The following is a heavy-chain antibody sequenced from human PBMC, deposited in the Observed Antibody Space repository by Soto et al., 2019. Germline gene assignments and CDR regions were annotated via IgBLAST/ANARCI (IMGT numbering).Heavy chain of an antibody. J-gene: IGHJ4*02. CDR1: GLTFSSYA. D-gene: IGHD3-10*01. CDR3: ARVRFGDLV. V-gene: IGHV3-23*01. CDR2: IGVGGGDR. Sequence: EVQLLESGGGLVQPGGSLRLSCAASGLTFSSYAMSWVRQARGKGLEWVSIIGVGGGDRYYPVSVKGRFTISRDNSRDTLYLEMNSLRDEDTAVYYCARVRFGDLVWGQGTLVTASS.